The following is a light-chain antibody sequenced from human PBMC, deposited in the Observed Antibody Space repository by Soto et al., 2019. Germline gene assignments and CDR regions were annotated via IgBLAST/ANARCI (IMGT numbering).Light chain of an antibody. CDR2: AAS. V-gene: IGKV1-39*01. Sequence: IQLTQSPSSLSASVGDRATITCRASQSISSYLNWYQQKPGKAPKLLIYAASSLQSGVPSRFSGSGSGTDFTLTSSSLQPEDFATYYCQQSFRTPQTFGQGTKVDIK. CDR1: QSISSY. J-gene: IGKJ1*01. CDR3: QQSFRTPQT.